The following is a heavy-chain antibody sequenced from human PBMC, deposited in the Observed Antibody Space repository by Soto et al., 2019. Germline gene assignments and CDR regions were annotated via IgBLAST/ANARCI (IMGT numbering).Heavy chain of an antibody. CDR1: GGSISSYY. CDR3: ARRVRGWFDP. J-gene: IGHJ5*02. V-gene: IGHV4-59*08. CDR2: IYYSGST. D-gene: IGHD2-2*01. Sequence: SETLSLTCTVAGGSISSYYWSWIRQPPGKGLEWIGYIYYSGSTNYNPSLKSRVTISVDTSKNQFSLKLSSVTAADTAVYYCARRVRGWFDPWGQGTLVTVSS.